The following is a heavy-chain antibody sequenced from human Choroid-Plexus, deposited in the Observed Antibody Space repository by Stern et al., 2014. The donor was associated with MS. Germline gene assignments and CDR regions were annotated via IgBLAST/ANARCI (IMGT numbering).Heavy chain of an antibody. V-gene: IGHV4-34*01. Sequence: VQLVQWGAGLLKPSETLSLTCAVYGGSFSGYYWSWIRQSPGKGLEWIGEIARGGAPNYTRPLKGRITISVDRSKTHLSLNLSAVTAADTAIYYCVRERCINTRCYGGRFGYYYYGMDVWGQGTTVTVSS. D-gene: IGHD2-2*01. CDR2: IARGGAP. CDR1: GGSFSGYY. CDR3: VRERCINTRCYGGRFGYYYYGMDV. J-gene: IGHJ6*02.